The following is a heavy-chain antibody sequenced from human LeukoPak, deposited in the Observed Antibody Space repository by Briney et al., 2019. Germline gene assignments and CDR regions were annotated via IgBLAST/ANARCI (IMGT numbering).Heavy chain of an antibody. D-gene: IGHD3-10*01. V-gene: IGHV6-1*01. CDR3: ARVPYYYGSGSYYNGFWFDP. Sequence: SQTLSLTFAISGDSVSSNSAAWNWIRQSPSRGLEWLGRTYYRSKWNNDYAVSVKSRITINPDTSKNQFSLQLNSVTPEDTAVYYCARVPYYYGSGSYYNGFWFDPWGQGTLVTVSS. CDR1: GDSVSSNSAA. CDR2: TYYRSKWNN. J-gene: IGHJ5*02.